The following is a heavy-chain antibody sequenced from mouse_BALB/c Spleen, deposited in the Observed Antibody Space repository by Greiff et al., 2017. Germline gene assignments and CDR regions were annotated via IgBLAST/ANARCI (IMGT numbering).Heavy chain of an antibody. V-gene: IGHV5-6*01. J-gene: IGHJ4*01. CDR2: ISTYGSYT. D-gene: IGHD2-14*01. Sequence: EVQLMESGGDLVKPGGSLKLSCTASGFTFSSYGMYWVRQTPDQRLEWVATISTYGSYTHYPDNVKGQVTISRDNANNTPYLEMSSLTAEDTAMYYCARGEYDRYGLDYWGQGTTVTVSS. CDR3: ARGEYDRYGLDY. CDR1: GFTFSSYG.